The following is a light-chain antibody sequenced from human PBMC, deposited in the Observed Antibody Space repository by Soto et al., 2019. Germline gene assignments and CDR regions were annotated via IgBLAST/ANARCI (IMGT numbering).Light chain of an antibody. V-gene: IGLV1-47*01. CDR2: NND. CDR3: AAWDDSLSGKV. CDR1: SSNIGSKY. J-gene: IGLJ2*01. Sequence: QSVLTQPPSASGIPGQRVTISCSGSSSNIGSKYVYWYQQLPGTVPKLIIFNNDQRPSGVPDRFSGSKSGTSASLAISGLRSEDEADYYCAAWDDSLSGKVFGGGTKLTVL.